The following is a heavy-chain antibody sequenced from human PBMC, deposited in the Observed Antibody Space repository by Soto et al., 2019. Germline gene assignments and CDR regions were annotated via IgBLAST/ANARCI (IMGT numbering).Heavy chain of an antibody. CDR2: ISGSGGST. CDR1: GFTFSSYA. Sequence: EVQLLESGGGLVQPGGSLRLSCAASGFTFSSYAMSWVRQAPGKGLEWVSAISGSGGSTYYADSVKGRFTISRDNSKNTLYLQMNSLRAEDTAVYYCAKEPGYCSSTSCYPSWFDTWGQGTLVTVSS. J-gene: IGHJ5*02. D-gene: IGHD2-2*01. CDR3: AKEPGYCSSTSCYPSWFDT. V-gene: IGHV3-23*01.